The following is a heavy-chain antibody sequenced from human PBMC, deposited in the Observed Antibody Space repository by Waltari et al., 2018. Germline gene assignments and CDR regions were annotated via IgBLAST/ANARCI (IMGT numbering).Heavy chain of an antibody. CDR3: ARDVGNGSQDYYYYGMDV. J-gene: IGHJ6*02. D-gene: IGHD1-26*01. CDR1: GGTFSSYA. V-gene: IGHV1-69*05. Sequence: QVQLVQSGAEVKKPGSSVKVSCKASGGTFSSYAISWVRQAPGQGLEWMGGIIPIFGTANYAQKFQGRVTITTDESTSTAYMELSSLRSEDTAVYYCARDVGNGSQDYYYYGMDVWGQGTTVTVSS. CDR2: IIPIFGTA.